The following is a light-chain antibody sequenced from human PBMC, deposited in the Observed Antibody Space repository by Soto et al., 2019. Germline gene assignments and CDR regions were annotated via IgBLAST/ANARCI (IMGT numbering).Light chain of an antibody. CDR2: AAS. CDR3: QQHNSTPQT. CDR1: QTMTRAY. Sequence: EIVLMQSPGTLSLSPGERATLSCRASQTMTRAYVAWYQQKPGQAPRLLIYAASYRATGISDKFSGSGSGTDFSLTISRLEPEDYAVYSCQQHNSTPQTFGQGTKVDI. V-gene: IGKV3-20*01. J-gene: IGKJ2*01.